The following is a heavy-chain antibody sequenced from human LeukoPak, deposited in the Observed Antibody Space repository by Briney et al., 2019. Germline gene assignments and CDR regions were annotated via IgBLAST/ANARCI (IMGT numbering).Heavy chain of an antibody. CDR2: INSDGSST. Sequence: PGGSLRLSCAASGFTFRSYWMHWVRQAPGKGLVWVSRINSDGSSTSYADSVKGRFTISRDNAKNTLYLQMNSLRAEDTAVYYCATDGDYYYYMDVWGKGTTVTVSS. J-gene: IGHJ6*03. V-gene: IGHV3-74*01. D-gene: IGHD3-10*01. CDR1: GFTFRSYW. CDR3: ATDGDYYYYMDV.